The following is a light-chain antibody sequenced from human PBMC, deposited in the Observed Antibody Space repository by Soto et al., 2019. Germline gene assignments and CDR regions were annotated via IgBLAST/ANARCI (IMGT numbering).Light chain of an antibody. CDR3: QSYDSSLSGHYV. J-gene: IGLJ1*01. CDR2: GNS. V-gene: IGLV1-40*01. CDR1: SSNIGAGYD. Sequence: QSVLTQPPSVSGAPGQSVTISCTGSSSNIGAGYDVHWYQQLPGTAPKFLIYGNSNRPSGVPDRFSGSKSGTSASLAITGLQAEDEADYYCQSYDSSLSGHYVFGTGTKVTVL.